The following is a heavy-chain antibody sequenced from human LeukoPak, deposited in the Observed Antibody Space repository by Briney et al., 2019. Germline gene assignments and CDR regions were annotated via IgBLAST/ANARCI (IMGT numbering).Heavy chain of an antibody. D-gene: IGHD2-2*01. J-gene: IGHJ3*02. Sequence: AETLSLTCTVSGGSTSGHYWSWLRQPPGKGLEGLGYIYSLGSTGYNPSLKSRVPVSLHASNNQISLLSTSVTAADTAVYYCARHRGQRLALVVGDDAFDIWGQGTTVTVSS. CDR2: IYSLGST. CDR3: ARHRGQRLALVVGDDAFDI. CDR1: GGSTSGHY. V-gene: IGHV4-59*08.